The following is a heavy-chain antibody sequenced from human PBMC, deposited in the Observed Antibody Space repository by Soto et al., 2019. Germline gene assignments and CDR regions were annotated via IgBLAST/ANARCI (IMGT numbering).Heavy chain of an antibody. CDR3: ARSSSQKVPHHDFWSGYYYGMDV. J-gene: IGHJ6*02. Sequence: QVQLVQSGAEVKKPGASVKVSCKASGYTFTSYDINWVRQATEQGLEWMGWMNPNSGNTGYAQKFQGRVTMTRNTSISTAYMELSSLRSEDTAVYYCARSSSQKVPHHDFWSGYYYGMDVWGQGTTVTVSS. CDR2: MNPNSGNT. V-gene: IGHV1-8*01. CDR1: GYTFTSYD. D-gene: IGHD3-3*01.